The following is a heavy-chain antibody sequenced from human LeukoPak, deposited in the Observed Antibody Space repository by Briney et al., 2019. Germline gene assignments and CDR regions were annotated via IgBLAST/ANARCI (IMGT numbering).Heavy chain of an antibody. Sequence: GGSLRLSCAASGFTFSSYAMSWVRQAPGNGLEWVSAISGSGGSTYYADSVKGRFTISRDNSKNTLYLQMNSLRAEDTAVYYCAEDDRRTYYYDSSGYYYDYWGQGTLVTVSS. J-gene: IGHJ4*02. CDR1: GFTFSSYA. CDR3: AEDDRRTYYYDSSGYYYDY. CDR2: ISGSGGST. D-gene: IGHD3-22*01. V-gene: IGHV3-23*01.